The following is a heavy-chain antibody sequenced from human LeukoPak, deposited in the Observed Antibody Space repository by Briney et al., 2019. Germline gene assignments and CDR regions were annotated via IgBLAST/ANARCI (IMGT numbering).Heavy chain of an antibody. CDR3: SAQPEEVAGGMNS. V-gene: IGHV3-23*01. CDR2: ISPSGRST. J-gene: IGHJ4*02. Sequence: GGSLRLSCAASGLTFAKTSMTWVRQAPGKGLEWVSTISPSGRSTYYADSVKGRFTISRDNSKNTLYLQMITLRAGDTAVYYCSAQPEEVAGGMNSWGQGALVTVSS. D-gene: IGHD6-19*01. CDR1: GLTFAKTS.